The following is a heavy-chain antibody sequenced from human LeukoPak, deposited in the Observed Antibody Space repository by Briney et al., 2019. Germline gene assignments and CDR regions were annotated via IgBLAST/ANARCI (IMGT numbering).Heavy chain of an antibody. D-gene: IGHD2-2*01. CDR1: GFNFGDYA. CDR2: IRSKLHGGTT. V-gene: IGHV3-49*04. CDR3: GRVSRSSISCFTDY. Sequence: GGSLRLSCTTSGFNFGDYAMNWVRQAPGKGLEWLGFIRSKLHGGTTDYAASVKGRFTTSRDDSISIAYLQMNSLKTEDTAVYYCGRVSRSSISCFTDYWGQGILVTVSS. J-gene: IGHJ4*02.